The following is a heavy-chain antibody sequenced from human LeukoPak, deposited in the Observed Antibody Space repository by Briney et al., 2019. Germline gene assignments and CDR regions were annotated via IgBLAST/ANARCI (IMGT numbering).Heavy chain of an antibody. CDR1: GGSLSTYY. CDR3: ARGDYGDSDY. Sequence: PSETLSLTCTVSGGSLSTYYWAWIRQPAAKGLEWIGYIYDGGQIYDTGSATYNPSLPSRVTISIDTSKNQFSLKVRSVTAADTAVYYCARGDYGDSDYWGQGTLVTVSS. D-gene: IGHD4-17*01. J-gene: IGHJ4*02. V-gene: IGHV4-59*01. CDR2: IYDGGQIYDTGSA.